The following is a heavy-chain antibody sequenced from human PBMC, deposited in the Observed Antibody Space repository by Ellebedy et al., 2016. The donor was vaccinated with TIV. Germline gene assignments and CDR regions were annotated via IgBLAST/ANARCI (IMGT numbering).Heavy chain of an antibody. J-gene: IGHJ4*02. Sequence: ASVKVSCXASGYSFISYYMHWVRQAPGQGLEWMGWINPNNGGTNSAQKFQGRVTMTRDASISTAYMELSRLRSDDTAVYYCVTRGYSGYDYFDYWGQGTLVTVSS. D-gene: IGHD5-12*01. CDR2: INPNNGGT. CDR1: GYSFISYY. V-gene: IGHV1-2*02. CDR3: VTRGYSGYDYFDY.